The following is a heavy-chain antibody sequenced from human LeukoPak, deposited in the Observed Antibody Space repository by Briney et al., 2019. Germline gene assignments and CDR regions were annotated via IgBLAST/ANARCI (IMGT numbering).Heavy chain of an antibody. J-gene: IGHJ4*02. Sequence: ASVKVSCTVSGYTLTELSMHWVRQAPGKGLEWMGGFDPEDGETIYAQKFQGRVTMTEDTSTDTAYMELSSLRSEDTAVYYCATDLQQQLAYDYWGQGTLVTVSS. V-gene: IGHV1-24*01. CDR3: ATDLQQQLAYDY. CDR1: GYTLTELS. D-gene: IGHD6-13*01. CDR2: FDPEDGET.